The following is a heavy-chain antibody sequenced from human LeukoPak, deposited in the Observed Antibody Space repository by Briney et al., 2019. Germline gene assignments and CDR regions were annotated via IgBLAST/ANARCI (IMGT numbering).Heavy chain of an antibody. J-gene: IGHJ4*02. CDR2: ISSSSSYI. Sequence: GGSLRLSCAASGFTFSSYSMNWVRQAPGKGLEWVSSISSSSSYIYYADSVKGRFTISRDNAKDSLYLQMNSLRAEDTAVYYCSKLGNDVFDYWGQGTLVTVSS. CDR1: GFTFSSYS. D-gene: IGHD1-1*01. CDR3: SKLGNDVFDY. V-gene: IGHV3-21*01.